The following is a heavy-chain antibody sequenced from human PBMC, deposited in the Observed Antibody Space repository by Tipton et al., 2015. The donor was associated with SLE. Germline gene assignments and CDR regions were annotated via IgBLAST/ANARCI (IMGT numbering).Heavy chain of an antibody. Sequence: GLVKPSETLTLTCTLSGGSITSTYYYWAWIRQPPGKGLEWIASIYYTGNTYYNPSLKSRVTMLVDTSKNQFSLKLRSVTAADTAVYYCAKGRQKNFADHAYWGQGTLVTVSS. J-gene: IGHJ4*02. V-gene: IGHV4-39*07. D-gene: IGHD1-14*01. CDR2: IYYTGNT. CDR1: GGSITSTYYY. CDR3: AKGRQKNFADHAY.